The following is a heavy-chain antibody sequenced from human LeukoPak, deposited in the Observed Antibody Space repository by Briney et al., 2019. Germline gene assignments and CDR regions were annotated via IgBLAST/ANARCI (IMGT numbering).Heavy chain of an antibody. V-gene: IGHV4-59*01. D-gene: IGHD2-2*02. J-gene: IGHJ6*02. CDR2: IYYSGST. CDR3: ARAKAGPIPYYYYYGMDV. CDR1: GGSISSYY. Sequence: SETLSLTCTVSGGSISSYYWSWIRQPPGKGLEWIGYIYYSGSTNYNPSLKSRVTISVDTSKNQFPLKLSSVTAADTAVYYCARAKAGPIPYYYYYGMDVWGQGTTVTVSS.